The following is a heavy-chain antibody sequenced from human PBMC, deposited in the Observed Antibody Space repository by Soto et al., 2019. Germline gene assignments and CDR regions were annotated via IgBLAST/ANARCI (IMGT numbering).Heavy chain of an antibody. Sequence: ASVKVSCKASGYTFTSYYMHWVRQAPGQGLEWMGIINPSGGSTSYAQKFQGRVTMTRDTSTSTVYMELSSLRSEDTAVYYCARGMTERVVVVPAVPPGIDYWGQGTLVTVSS. CDR2: INPSGGST. J-gene: IGHJ4*02. V-gene: IGHV1-46*03. CDR1: GYTFTSYY. CDR3: ARGMTERVVVVPAVPPGIDY. D-gene: IGHD2-2*01.